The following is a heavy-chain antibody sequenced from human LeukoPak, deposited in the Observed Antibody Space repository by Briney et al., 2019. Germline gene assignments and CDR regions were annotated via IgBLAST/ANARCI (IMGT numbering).Heavy chain of an antibody. CDR2: IYPGDSDI. Sequence: ASVKVSCKASGYTFTAYYLQWVRQAPGQGLEWMGIIYPGDSDIRYSPSFQGQVTISADKSISTAYLQWSSLKASGTAMYYCARQFGGNSEFDYWGQGTLVTVSS. J-gene: IGHJ4*02. CDR1: GYTFTAYY. CDR3: ARQFGGNSEFDY. D-gene: IGHD4-23*01. V-gene: IGHV5-51*01.